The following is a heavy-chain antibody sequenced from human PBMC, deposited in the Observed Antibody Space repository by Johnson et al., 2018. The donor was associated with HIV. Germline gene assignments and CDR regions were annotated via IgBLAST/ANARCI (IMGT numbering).Heavy chain of an antibody. CDR1: GFTFSDYC. CDR2: ISSSGDTT. Sequence: QVQLVESGGGFVQPGGSLRLSCAASGFTFSDYCMSWIRQAPGKGLEWISYISSSGDTTYYADSVKGRFTISRDNSKNTLYLQMNSLRAEDTAVYYCARGPVFDIWGQGTMVTVSS. CDR3: ARGPVFDI. V-gene: IGHV3-11*04. J-gene: IGHJ3*02.